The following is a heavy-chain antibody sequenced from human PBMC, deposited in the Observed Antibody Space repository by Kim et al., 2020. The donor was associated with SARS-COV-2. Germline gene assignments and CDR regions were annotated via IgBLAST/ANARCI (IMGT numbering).Heavy chain of an antibody. CDR3: AREDSGGLSNWFDP. D-gene: IGHD2-8*02. J-gene: IGHJ5*02. V-gene: IGHV1-69*04. Sequence: AQKVQGRVTITEDKSTGTAYMGLSSLGSEDTAVYYCAREDSGGLSNWFDPWGQGTLVTVSS.